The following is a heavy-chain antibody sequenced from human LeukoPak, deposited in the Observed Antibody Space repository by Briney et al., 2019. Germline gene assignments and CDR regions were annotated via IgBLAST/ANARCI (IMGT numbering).Heavy chain of an antibody. CDR1: GFTFGTDA. J-gene: IGHJ6*02. D-gene: IGHD6-19*01. CDR3: ARGEGSGWILDYYGMDV. CDR2: IIPIFGTT. Sequence: ASVKVSCTASGFTFGTDAVSWVRQAPGQGLEWMGGIIPIFGTTTYARKFFDRVTITSGDSTSRMELTSLTSDDTAVYYCARGEGSGWILDYYGMDVWGQGTTVTVSS. V-gene: IGHV1-69*13.